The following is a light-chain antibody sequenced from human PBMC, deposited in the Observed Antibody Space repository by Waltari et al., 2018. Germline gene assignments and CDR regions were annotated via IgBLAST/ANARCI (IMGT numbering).Light chain of an antibody. CDR1: QRIDNY. Sequence: DIQMTQSPSSPSASVGDRVTITRRASQRIDNYVNWYQQRPGKAPKLLIFAASRLQSGVPARFSGSGSGTEFTLSISTLQPEEFATYFCQQSDSVPRTFGQGTRVEI. CDR2: AAS. CDR3: QQSDSVPRT. V-gene: IGKV1-39*01. J-gene: IGKJ1*01.